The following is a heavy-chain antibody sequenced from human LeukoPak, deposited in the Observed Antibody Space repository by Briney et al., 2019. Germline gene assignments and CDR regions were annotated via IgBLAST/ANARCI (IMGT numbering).Heavy chain of an antibody. Sequence: PGGSLRLSCAASGFTFSSYEMDWVRQAPGKGLEWISYISSSSSGSTIYYADSVKGRFTISRDDAKNSLYLQMNSLRVEDTAVYYCARGIPRYTWNYPLDFWGQGTLVTVSS. CDR1: GFTFSSYE. CDR2: ISSSSSGSTI. D-gene: IGHD1-7*01. J-gene: IGHJ4*02. CDR3: ARGIPRYTWNYPLDF. V-gene: IGHV3-48*03.